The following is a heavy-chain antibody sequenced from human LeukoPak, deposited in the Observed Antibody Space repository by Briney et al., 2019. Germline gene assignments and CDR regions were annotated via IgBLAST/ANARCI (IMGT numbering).Heavy chain of an antibody. D-gene: IGHD3-22*01. CDR1: GFTFDDYA. J-gene: IGHJ4*02. V-gene: IGHV3-9*01. CDR3: AQVYYDSSGYYDY. Sequence: PGRSLRLSCAASGFTFDDYAMHWVRQAPGKGLEWVSGISWNSGSIGYADSVKGRFTISRDNAKNSLYLQMNSLRAEDTALYYCAQVYYDSSGYYDYWGQGTLVTVSS. CDR2: ISWNSGSI.